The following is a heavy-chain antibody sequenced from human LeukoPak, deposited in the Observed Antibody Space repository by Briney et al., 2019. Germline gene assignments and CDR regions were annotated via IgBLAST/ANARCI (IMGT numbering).Heavy chain of an antibody. D-gene: IGHD2-15*01. CDR2: ISGSGGST. V-gene: IGHV3-23*01. CDR3: ARYSPSRDLSDYMDV. Sequence: PGGSLRLSCAASGFTFSSYAMSWVRQAPGKGLEWVSAISGSGGSTYYADSVKGRFTISRDNSKNTLYLQMNSPRAEDTAVYYCARYSPSRDLSDYMDVWGKGTTVTVSS. J-gene: IGHJ6*03. CDR1: GFTFSSYA.